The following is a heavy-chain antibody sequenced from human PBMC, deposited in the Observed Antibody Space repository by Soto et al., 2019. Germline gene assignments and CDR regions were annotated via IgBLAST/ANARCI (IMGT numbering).Heavy chain of an antibody. CDR3: ATVSPRYFDWLPHGPHAFDI. CDR1: GYTLTELS. CDR2: FDPEDGET. V-gene: IGHV1-24*01. J-gene: IGHJ3*02. Sequence: ASVKVSCKVSGYTLTELSMHWVRQAPGKGLEWMGGFDPEDGETIYAQKFQGRVTMTEDTSTDTAYMELSSLRSEDTAVYYCATVSPRYFDWLPHGPHAFDIWGQGTMVTVSS. D-gene: IGHD3-9*01.